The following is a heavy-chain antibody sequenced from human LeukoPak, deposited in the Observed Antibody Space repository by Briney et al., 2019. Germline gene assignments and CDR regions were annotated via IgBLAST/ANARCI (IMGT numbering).Heavy chain of an antibody. CDR3: ARGTYYYDSSGYYYRDYYFDY. V-gene: IGHV3-23*01. J-gene: IGHJ4*02. CDR2: ISGTGSRT. CDR1: GFTFSSYA. Sequence: QPGWSLRLSCAASGFTFSSYAMSWVRQAPGKGLEWVSAISGTGSRTYYADSVKGRFTISRDNSKNTLYLQMNSLRAEDTAVYYCARGTYYYDSSGYYYRDYYFDYWGQGTLVTVSS. D-gene: IGHD3-22*01.